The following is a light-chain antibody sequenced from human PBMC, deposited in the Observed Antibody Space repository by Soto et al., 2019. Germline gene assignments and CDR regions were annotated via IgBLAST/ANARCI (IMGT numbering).Light chain of an antibody. Sequence: DIPMTQSPSSLSASIGDNLTITCRASQDISTYLNWYQQKPGKAPKLMINAASSLQSGVPSRFGGSGAGTDFTLSISSLHPEDFATYYCQQTDSPPWTFGLGTKVE. CDR1: QDISTY. CDR2: AAS. J-gene: IGKJ1*01. CDR3: QQTDSPPWT. V-gene: IGKV1-39*01.